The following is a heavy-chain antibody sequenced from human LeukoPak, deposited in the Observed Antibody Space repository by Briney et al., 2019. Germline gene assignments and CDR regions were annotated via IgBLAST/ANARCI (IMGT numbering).Heavy chain of an antibody. CDR2: INQDGSEK. V-gene: IGHV3-7*02. J-gene: IGHJ6*02. Sequence: GGSLRLSCAACGFIFSRYWMSWVRQAPGKGLEWVANINQDGSEKYYVDSVKGRFTISRDNAKNSLCLQMNSLRAEDTAVYYCASRVAVAGDLYFYGMDVWGQGTTVTLSS. D-gene: IGHD6-13*01. CDR1: GFIFSRYW. CDR3: ASRVAVAGDLYFYGMDV.